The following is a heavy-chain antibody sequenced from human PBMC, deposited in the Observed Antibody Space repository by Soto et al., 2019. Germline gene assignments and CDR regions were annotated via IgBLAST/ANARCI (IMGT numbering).Heavy chain of an antibody. Sequence: GGSLRLSCAASGFTFTNYGMHWVRQAPGKGLEWVAVISYDGSNKYYADSVKGRFTISRDNSKNTLYLQMNGLRAEDTALYYCVKDSRVDPPAAPDYWGQGTLVTVSS. CDR3: VKDSRVDPPAAPDY. V-gene: IGHV3-30*18. CDR1: GFTFTNYG. D-gene: IGHD2-2*01. CDR2: ISYDGSNK. J-gene: IGHJ4*02.